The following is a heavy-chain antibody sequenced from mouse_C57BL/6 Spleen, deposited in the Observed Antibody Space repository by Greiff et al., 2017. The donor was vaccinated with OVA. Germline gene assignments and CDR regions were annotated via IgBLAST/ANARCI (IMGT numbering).Heavy chain of an antibody. CDR3: TTGRYYGSSYDAMDY. CDR1: GYTFTDHT. Sequence: QVQLQQSDAELVKPGASVKISCKVSGYTFTDHTIHWMKQRPEQGLEWIGYIYPRDGSTKYNEKFKGKATLTADKSSSTAYMQLSSLTSEDTAVYYCTTGRYYGSSYDAMDYWGQGTSVTVSS. J-gene: IGHJ4*01. CDR2: IYPRDGST. V-gene: IGHV1-78*01. D-gene: IGHD1-1*01.